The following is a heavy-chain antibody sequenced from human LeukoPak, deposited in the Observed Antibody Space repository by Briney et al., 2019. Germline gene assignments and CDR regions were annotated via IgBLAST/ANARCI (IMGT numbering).Heavy chain of an antibody. Sequence: GGSLRLSCAASGFTLSSYAMHWVRQAPGKGLEYVSAISSNGGSTYYANSVKGRFTISRDNSKNTLYLQMGSLRAEDMAVYYCARAPPYYYDSSGYYGAYYYYMDVWGKGTTVTVSS. CDR2: ISSNGGST. J-gene: IGHJ6*03. D-gene: IGHD3-22*01. CDR1: GFTLSSYA. V-gene: IGHV3-64*01. CDR3: ARAPPYYYDSSGYYGAYYYYMDV.